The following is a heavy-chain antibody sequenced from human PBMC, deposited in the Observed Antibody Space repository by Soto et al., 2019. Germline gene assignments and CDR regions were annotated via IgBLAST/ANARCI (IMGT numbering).Heavy chain of an antibody. CDR2: ISYDGSNK. D-gene: IGHD4-17*01. CDR1: GFTFSSYG. Sequence: QVQLVESGGGVVQPGRSLRLSCAASGFTFSSYGMHWVRQAPGKGLEWVAVISYDGSNKYYADSVKGRFTISRDNSKNTLYLPMNRLRAEDTAVYYCAKDLVGGVHDYGDDDYYYYYGMDVWGQGTTVTVSS. V-gene: IGHV3-30*18. CDR3: AKDLVGGVHDYGDDDYYYYYGMDV. J-gene: IGHJ6*02.